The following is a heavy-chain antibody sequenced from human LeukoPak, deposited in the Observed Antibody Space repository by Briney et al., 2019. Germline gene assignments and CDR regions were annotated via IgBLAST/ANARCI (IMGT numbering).Heavy chain of an antibody. V-gene: IGHV3-21*01. Sequence: SGGSLRLSCAASGFTFSSYSMNWVHQAPGKGLEWVSSISSSSSYIYYADSVKGRFTISRDNAKNSLYLQMNSLRAEDTAVYYRARAARKYYYDSSGYYYFDYWGQGTLVTVSS. CDR1: GFTFSSYS. D-gene: IGHD3-22*01. CDR3: ARAARKYYYDSSGYYYFDY. J-gene: IGHJ4*02. CDR2: ISSSSSYI.